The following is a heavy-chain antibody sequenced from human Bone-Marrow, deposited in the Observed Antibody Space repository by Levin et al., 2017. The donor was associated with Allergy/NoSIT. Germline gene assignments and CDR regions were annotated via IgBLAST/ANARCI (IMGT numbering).Heavy chain of an antibody. Sequence: SCAASGFTYDNYAMYWVRLAPGKGLEWVSSINWNGGRTDYADSVKGRFTISRDNAKNFLYLQMNSLRVDDTAFYYCARDGSGSFYNGWFDPWGQGTLVTVSA. D-gene: IGHD3-10*01. V-gene: IGHV3-20*04. CDR3: ARDGSGSFYNGWFDP. CDR1: GFTYDNYA. CDR2: INWNGGRT. J-gene: IGHJ5*02.